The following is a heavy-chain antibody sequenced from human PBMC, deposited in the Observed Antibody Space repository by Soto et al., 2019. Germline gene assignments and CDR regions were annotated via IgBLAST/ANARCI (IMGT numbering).Heavy chain of an antibody. D-gene: IGHD3-3*01. CDR1: GGSISSYY. CDR2: IYYSGST. J-gene: IGHJ6*03. CDR3: ARQGDFGPEEDYYYMDV. V-gene: IGHV4-59*08. Sequence: QVQLQESGPGLVKPSETLSLTCTVSGGSISSYYWSWIRQPPGKGLEWIGYIYYSGSTNYNPSLKSRVTISVDTSKNQFSLKLSSVTAADTAVYYCARQGDFGPEEDYYYMDVWGKVTTVTVSS.